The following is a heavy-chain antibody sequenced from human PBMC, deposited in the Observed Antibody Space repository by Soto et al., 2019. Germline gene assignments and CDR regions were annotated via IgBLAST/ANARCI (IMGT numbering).Heavy chain of an antibody. Sequence: GGSLRLSCAASGFTFSSYGMHWVRQAPGKGLEWVAVIWYDGSNKYYADSVKGRFTISRDNSKNTLYLQMNSLRAEDTAVYYCEIQLPMVRGVIIPSFDYWGQGTLVNVSS. CDR3: EIQLPMVRGVIIPSFDY. V-gene: IGHV3-33*01. D-gene: IGHD3-10*01. CDR2: IWYDGSNK. CDR1: GFTFSSYG. J-gene: IGHJ4*02.